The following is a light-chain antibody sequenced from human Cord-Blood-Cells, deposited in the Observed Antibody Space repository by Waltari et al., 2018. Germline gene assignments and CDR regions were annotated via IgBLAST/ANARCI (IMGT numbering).Light chain of an antibody. CDR1: QGISSY. CDR2: AAS. V-gene: IGKV1-9*01. J-gene: IGKJ5*01. Sequence: IKLTQSPYSLSASVGDRVTITCRSSQGISSYLALYQQKPGKAPKLLIYAASTLQSGGPSRFSGSGSGTDFTLTISSLQPEDFATYYCQQLNSYPITFGQGTRLEIK. CDR3: QQLNSYPIT.